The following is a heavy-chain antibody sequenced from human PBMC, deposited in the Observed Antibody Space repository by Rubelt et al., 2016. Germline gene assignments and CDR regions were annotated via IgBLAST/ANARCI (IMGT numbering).Heavy chain of an antibody. J-gene: IGHJ5*02. Sequence: QVRLVESGGGVVQPGRSLRLSCAASGFTFSSYAMHWVRQAPGKGLAWVAVISYDGSNQYYADSVKGRFTISRDNSKTTLYLQMNSLRAEDTAVYYCARESKEVVGSYGSGWFDPWGQGTLVTVSS. CDR3: ARESKEVVGSYGSGWFDP. V-gene: IGHV3-30*04. CDR2: ISYDGSNQ. CDR1: GFTFSSYA. D-gene: IGHD5-18*01.